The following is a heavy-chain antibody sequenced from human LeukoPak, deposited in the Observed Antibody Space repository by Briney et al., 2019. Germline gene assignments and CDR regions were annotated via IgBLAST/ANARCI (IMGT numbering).Heavy chain of an antibody. Sequence: ASVKVSCKASGYTFTSYDINWVRQATGQGLEWMGWMNPNSGNTGNAQKFQGRVTITRNTSISTAYMELSSLRSEDTAVYYCARAVAGFRNAFDIWGQGTMVTVSS. D-gene: IGHD6-19*01. CDR2: MNPNSGNT. CDR3: ARAVAGFRNAFDI. CDR1: GYTFTSYD. J-gene: IGHJ3*02. V-gene: IGHV1-8*03.